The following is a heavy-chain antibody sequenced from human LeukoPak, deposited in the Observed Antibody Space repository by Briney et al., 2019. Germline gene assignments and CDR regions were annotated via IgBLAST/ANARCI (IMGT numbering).Heavy chain of an antibody. V-gene: IGHV1-18*01. Sequence: ASVKVSCKASGYSFTTNGISWVRQAPGQGLERMGWISANNGDTNYVQKFQGRVTMTTDTSTSTAYMELRSLISDDTAFYYCARDVPGTTPFDYWGQGTLVTVSS. CDR2: ISANNGDT. D-gene: IGHD1-7*01. CDR1: GYSFTTNG. CDR3: ARDVPGTTPFDY. J-gene: IGHJ4*02.